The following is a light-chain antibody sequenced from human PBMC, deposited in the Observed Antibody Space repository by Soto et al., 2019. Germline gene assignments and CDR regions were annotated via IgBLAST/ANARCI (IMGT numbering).Light chain of an antibody. CDR1: QGITSY. Sequence: DIQLTQSPSFLSASVGDGVTITCRASQGITSYLAWYHQKPGKAPKLLIYAASTLQSGVPSRFSGSGSGTEFTLTISSLQPEDFATFYCQQLTSYPLFTFGPGTKVDIK. CDR3: QQLTSYPLFT. CDR2: AAS. J-gene: IGKJ3*01. V-gene: IGKV1-9*01.